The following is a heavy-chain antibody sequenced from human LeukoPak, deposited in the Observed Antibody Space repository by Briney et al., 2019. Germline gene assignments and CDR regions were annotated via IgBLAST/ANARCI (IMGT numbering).Heavy chain of an antibody. J-gene: IGHJ3*02. Sequence: GGSLRLSCSASGFTFSDHYMDWVRQPPGKGLEWVGRSRNKPNSYTTEYAASVKGRFTISRDDSKNSLYLQMNSLKTEDTAVYYCARALTGTGGTFDIWGQGTMVTVSS. V-gene: IGHV3-72*01. D-gene: IGHD1-20*01. CDR2: SRNKPNSYTT. CDR3: ARALTGTGGTFDI. CDR1: GFTFSDHY.